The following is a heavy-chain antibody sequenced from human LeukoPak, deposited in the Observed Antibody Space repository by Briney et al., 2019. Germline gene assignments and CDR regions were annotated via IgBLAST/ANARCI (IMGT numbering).Heavy chain of an antibody. D-gene: IGHD5-24*01. Sequence: GGSLRLSCAASGFTVSNNYMTWVRQAPGKGLEWVSVIYGGGGTYYADPVKGRFTISRDKSKNTLYLQMNSLRAEDTAVYYCASRDGYTPPFYYYGMDVWGQGTTVTVSS. V-gene: IGHV3-53*01. CDR3: ASRDGYTPPFYYYGMDV. CDR1: GFTVSNNY. J-gene: IGHJ6*02. CDR2: IYGGGGT.